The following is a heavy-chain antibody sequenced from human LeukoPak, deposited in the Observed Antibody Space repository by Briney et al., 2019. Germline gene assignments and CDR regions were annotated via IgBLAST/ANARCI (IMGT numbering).Heavy chain of an antibody. J-gene: IGHJ4*02. CDR1: GFTFSSYS. D-gene: IGHD5-18*01. Sequence: GGSLRLSCAASGFTFSSYSMTWVRQAPGKGLEWVAVIWYDGSNKYYADSVKGRFTISRDNSKNTLYLQMNSLRAEDTAVYYCARDRPNTAMAALFDYWGQGTLVTVSS. CDR3: ARDRPNTAMAALFDY. CDR2: IWYDGSNK. V-gene: IGHV3-33*08.